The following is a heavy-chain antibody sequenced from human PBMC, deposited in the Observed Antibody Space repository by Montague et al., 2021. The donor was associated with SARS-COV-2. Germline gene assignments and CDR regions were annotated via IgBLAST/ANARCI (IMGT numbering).Heavy chain of an antibody. J-gene: IGHJ4*02. V-gene: IGHV4-61*08. CDR1: GGSVSSGGYY. CDR3: ARVSLAAAATRSYY. Sequence: SDTLSLTCTVSGGSVSSGGYYWSWIRQPPGKGLEWIGYIYYSGSTNYNPSLNSRVTISLDTSKNQFSLKLTPVTAADTAVYYCARVSLAAAATRSYYWGQGTLVTVSS. CDR2: IYYSGST. D-gene: IGHD6-13*01.